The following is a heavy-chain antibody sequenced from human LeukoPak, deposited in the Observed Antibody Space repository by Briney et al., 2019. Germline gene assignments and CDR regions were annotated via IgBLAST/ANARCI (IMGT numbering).Heavy chain of an antibody. CDR2: INSDGSST. Sequence: GGSLRLSCAASGFTFSSYWMHWVRQARGKGLVWVSRINSDGSSTSYADSVKGRFTISRDNAKNTLYLQMTSLRAEDTAVYYCARVAYYYDSSGPSGYWGQGTLVTVSS. V-gene: IGHV3-74*01. CDR1: GFTFSSYW. D-gene: IGHD3-22*01. J-gene: IGHJ4*02. CDR3: ARVAYYYDSSGPSGY.